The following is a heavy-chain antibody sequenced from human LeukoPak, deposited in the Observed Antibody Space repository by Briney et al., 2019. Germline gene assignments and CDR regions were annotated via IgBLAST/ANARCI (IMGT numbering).Heavy chain of an antibody. Sequence: ASVKVSCTASGYTFTSYDINWVRQATGQGLEWMGWMNPNSGNTGYAQKFQGRVTITRNTSISTAYMELSSLRSEDTAVYYCARGRGGGATSRDDYCGQGTLVTVSS. D-gene: IGHD1-26*01. CDR3: ARGRGGGATSRDDY. V-gene: IGHV1-8*03. CDR2: MNPNSGNT. J-gene: IGHJ4*02. CDR1: GYTFTSYD.